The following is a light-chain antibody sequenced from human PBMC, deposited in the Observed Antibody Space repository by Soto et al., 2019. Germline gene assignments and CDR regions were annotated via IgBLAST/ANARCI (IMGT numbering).Light chain of an antibody. J-gene: IGLJ1*01. Sequence: QSVLTQPPSASGSPGQSVTISCTGTKNDIGVYDFVSWYQHNPGKAPRLIIYEVVQRPSGVPDRFSGSKSGNTASLTVSGLQAADEADYFCKSYAGSNTYVFGSGTKLTVL. CDR1: KNDIGVYDF. V-gene: IGLV2-8*01. CDR2: EVV. CDR3: KSYAGSNTYV.